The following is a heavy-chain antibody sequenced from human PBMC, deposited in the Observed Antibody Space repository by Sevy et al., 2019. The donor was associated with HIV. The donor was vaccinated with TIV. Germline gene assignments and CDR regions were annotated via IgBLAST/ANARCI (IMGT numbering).Heavy chain of an antibody. CDR3: VREGLGGFSYSLDC. CDR2: MKGDGSEK. Sequence: GGSLRLSCAASGFTFSSYWMSWVRQAPGKGLEWVATMKGDGSEKSYVDSVKGRFTISRDNAKNSLYLKMNSLRVDDTALYYCVREGLGGFSYSLDCWGQGTLVTVSS. V-gene: IGHV3-7*01. J-gene: IGHJ4*02. D-gene: IGHD5-18*01. CDR1: GFTFSSYW.